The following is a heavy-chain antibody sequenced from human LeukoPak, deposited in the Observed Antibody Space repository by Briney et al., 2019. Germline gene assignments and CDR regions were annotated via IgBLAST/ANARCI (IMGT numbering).Heavy chain of an antibody. V-gene: IGHV3-48*01. D-gene: IGHD3/OR15-3a*01. CDR1: GFTFSSYS. J-gene: IGHJ4*02. CDR3: ARVWTEKIDY. CDR2: ISSSSSTI. Sequence: QSGGPLRLSCAASGFTFSSYSVNWVRQAPGKGLEWVSYISSSSSTIYDADSVKGRFTISRDNAKNSLYLQMNSLRAEDTAVYYCARVWTEKIDYWGQGTLVTVSS.